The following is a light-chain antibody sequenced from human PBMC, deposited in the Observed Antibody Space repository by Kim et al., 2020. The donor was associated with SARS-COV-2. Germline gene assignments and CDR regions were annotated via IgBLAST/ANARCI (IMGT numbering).Light chain of an antibody. V-gene: IGLV1-47*01. J-gene: IGLJ3*02. CDR3: AAWDDSMSGWV. CDR1: SSNIGSNY. CDR2: RNN. Sequence: ELTQPPSASGTPGQRVTISCSGSSSNIGSNYVYWYQQLPGTAPKLLIYRNNQRPSGVPDRFSGSKSGTSASLAISGLRSEDEADYYCAAWDDSMSGWVFGGGTQLIVL.